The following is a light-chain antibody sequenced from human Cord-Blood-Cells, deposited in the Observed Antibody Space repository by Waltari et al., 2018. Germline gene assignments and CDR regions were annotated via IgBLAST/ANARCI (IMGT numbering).Light chain of an antibody. V-gene: IGKV1-5*03. CDR3: QQYNSYSQT. CDR2: KAY. CDR1: QSISSW. J-gene: IGKJ1*01. Sequence: DIQMTQSPSTLSASVGGRVTITCRASQSISSWLAWYQQKPGKAPKLLIYKAYSLESGVPSRFSGSGSGTEITLTISSPQPDDFATYYCQQYNSYSQTFGQGTKVEIK.